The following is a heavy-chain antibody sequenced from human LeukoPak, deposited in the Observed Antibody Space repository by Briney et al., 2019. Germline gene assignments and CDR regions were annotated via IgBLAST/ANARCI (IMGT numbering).Heavy chain of an antibody. CDR2: MNPNSGNT. J-gene: IGHJ4*02. CDR1: GYTFTGYY. Sequence: ASVKVSCKASGYTFTGYYMHWVRQATGQGLEWMGWMNPNSGNTGYAQKFQGRVTMTRNTSISTAYMELSSLRSEDTAVYYCARGLVYSSGYYDYWGQGTLVTVSS. D-gene: IGHD3-22*01. CDR3: ARGLVYSSGYYDY. V-gene: IGHV1-8*02.